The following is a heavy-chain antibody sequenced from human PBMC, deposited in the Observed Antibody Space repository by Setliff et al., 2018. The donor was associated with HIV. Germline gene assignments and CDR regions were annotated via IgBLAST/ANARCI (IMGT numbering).Heavy chain of an antibody. CDR2: IYYSGST. Sequence: PSETLSLTCTVSGGSISSYYWSWIRQPPGKGLEWIGYIYYSGSTTYNPSLKSRVTISVDTSKYQFSLKLSSVIAADTAVYYCARIFGDQGYYYGMDVWGQGTTVTVSS. D-gene: IGHD3-3*01. CDR1: GGSISSYY. CDR3: ARIFGDQGYYYGMDV. J-gene: IGHJ6*02. V-gene: IGHV4-59*01.